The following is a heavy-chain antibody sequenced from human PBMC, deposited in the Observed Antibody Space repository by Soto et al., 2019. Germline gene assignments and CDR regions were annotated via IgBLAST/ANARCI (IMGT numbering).Heavy chain of an antibody. CDR2: IYDSGST. Sequence: LETLSLTCTVSGGSISSYYWSWIRQPPGKGLEWIGYIYDSGSTNYNPSLNSRVTISVDTSKSHFPLKVSSVTAADTAVYYCARGTSWQLPFDYWGQGTLVTVSS. V-gene: IGHV4-59*01. CDR1: GGSISSYY. D-gene: IGHD6-13*01. J-gene: IGHJ4*02. CDR3: ARGTSWQLPFDY.